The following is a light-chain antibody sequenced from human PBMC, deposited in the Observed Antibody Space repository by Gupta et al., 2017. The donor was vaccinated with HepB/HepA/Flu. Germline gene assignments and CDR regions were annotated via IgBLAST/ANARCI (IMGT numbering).Light chain of an antibody. CDR1: FGLVSSDKS. CDR3: VVHITDGIWM. CDR2: NTN. V-gene: IGLV8-61*01. Sequence: QTVVTQETSLSVSPGGTVTLTCGLNFGLVSSDKSPGWHQQTPGQVPRPLIYNTNIRSFGVPDRFSGSILGDKAALTITGAQDDDEADYFCVVHITDGIWMFGGGTKLTVL. J-gene: IGLJ3*02.